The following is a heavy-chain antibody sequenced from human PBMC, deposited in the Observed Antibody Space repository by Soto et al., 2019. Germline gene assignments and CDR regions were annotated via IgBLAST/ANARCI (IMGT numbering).Heavy chain of an antibody. CDR2: MYHSGNT. J-gene: IGHJ3*02. CDR3: ARYSGTYSVYGLDI. V-gene: IGHV4-39*01. Sequence: QLHLQESGPGLVKPSETLSLTCTVSGGSIASNYYWGWIRQSPGEGLEWIASMYHSGNTYYNPSLKSRVTISVDMSKNQLSLKVTSVTAADTALYFCARYSGTYSVYGLDIWGQGTMVTVSS. D-gene: IGHD1-26*01. CDR1: GGSIASNYY.